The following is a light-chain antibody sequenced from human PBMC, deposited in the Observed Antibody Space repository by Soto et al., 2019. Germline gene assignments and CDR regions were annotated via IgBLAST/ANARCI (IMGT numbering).Light chain of an antibody. CDR1: QSFRGL. CDR3: QQRSNWQIT. J-gene: IGKJ5*01. CDR2: DAS. V-gene: IGKV3-11*01. Sequence: EIVLTQSPGTLSLSPGERATLSCRASQSFRGLLAWYQQKPGQAPRLLIYDASNRVTGIPARFRGSGSGTDFTLTTSSLEPDDFAVYYCQQRSNWQITFGQGTRLEI.